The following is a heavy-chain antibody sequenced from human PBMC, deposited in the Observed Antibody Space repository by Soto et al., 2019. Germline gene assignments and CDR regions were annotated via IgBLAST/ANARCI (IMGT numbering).Heavy chain of an antibody. D-gene: IGHD2-21*02. CDR3: AREPYGDSQYFAY. J-gene: IGHJ4*02. V-gene: IGHV3-30*04. CDR1: GFTFNSLS. Sequence: VHLVESGGGMVQPGTSLRLSCTASGFTFNSLSLHWVRQRPDKGLEWVAVISFDGRVTYYADFVKGRFTVSRDNSKNTIYLQVNSLRAEDTAVYYCAREPYGDSQYFAYWGQGTLVTVSS. CDR2: ISFDGRVT.